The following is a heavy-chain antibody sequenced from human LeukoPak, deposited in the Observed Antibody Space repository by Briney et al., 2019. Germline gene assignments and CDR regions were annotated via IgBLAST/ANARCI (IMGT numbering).Heavy chain of an antibody. CDR1: GGSISSGGYY. CDR2: IYYSGST. Sequence: SETLSLTCTVSGGSISSGGYYWTWIRQHPGKGLEWIGYIYYSGSTSYNPSLKSRVTISVYTSKNQFSLKLSSVTAADTAVYYCARYEQQLGVGYWGQGTLVTVSS. CDR3: ARYEQQLGVGY. J-gene: IGHJ4*02. D-gene: IGHD6-13*01. V-gene: IGHV4-31*03.